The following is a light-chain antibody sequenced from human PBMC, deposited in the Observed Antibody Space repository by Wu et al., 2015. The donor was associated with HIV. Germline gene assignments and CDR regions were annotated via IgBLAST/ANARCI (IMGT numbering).Light chain of an antibody. CDR3: QQYASSRT. CDR2: DAS. J-gene: IGKJ1*01. Sequence: EIVLTQSPGTLSLSPGERATLSCRASQSVTTNYLAWYQQKPGQAPRLLIYDASNRATGIPDRFSGSGSGTDFTLTISRLEPEGFAVYYCQQYASSRTFGQGTKVEI. CDR1: QSVTTNY. V-gene: IGKV3-20*01.